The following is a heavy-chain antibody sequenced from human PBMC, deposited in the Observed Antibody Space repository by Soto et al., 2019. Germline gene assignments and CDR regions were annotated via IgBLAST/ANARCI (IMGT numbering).Heavy chain of an antibody. D-gene: IGHD3-22*01. J-gene: IGHJ4*02. CDR2: IYYSGST. Sequence: SVIRSLARRVGGGSRCRCSSSWNRQPPGKGLEWIGYIYYSGSTNLNPSLKSRVTMSVDMSKNQFSLKLTSVTAADTAVYYCASLYYFDFSGYLPGWGQGTLVTVSS. CDR3: ASLYYFDFSGYLPG. V-gene: IGHV4-59*08. CDR1: GGSRCRCS.